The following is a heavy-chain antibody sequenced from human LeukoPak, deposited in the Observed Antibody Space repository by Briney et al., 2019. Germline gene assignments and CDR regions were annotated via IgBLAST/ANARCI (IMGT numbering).Heavy chain of an antibody. CDR2: INPSGGST. CDR3: ARDYDFIRGSYHYWFDP. Sequence: ASVKVSCKASGYTFTSYYMHWVRQAPGQGLEWMGIINPSGGSTSYAQKFQGRVTMTRDTSTSTAYMELRSLRSDDTAVYYCARDYDFIRGSYHYWFDPWGQGTLVTVSS. J-gene: IGHJ5*02. CDR1: GYTFTSYY. V-gene: IGHV1-46*01. D-gene: IGHD3-16*02.